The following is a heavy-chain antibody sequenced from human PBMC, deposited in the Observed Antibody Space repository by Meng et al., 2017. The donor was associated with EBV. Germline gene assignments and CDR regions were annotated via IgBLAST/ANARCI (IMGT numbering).Heavy chain of an antibody. Sequence: QVQLVQSGAEVXXXXXXVKXSXXXSGGTVSNYAINWVRQAPGQGLEWMGGIIPIFGTANYAQKFQDRVTITADESTSTAYMELRGLRSEDTAVYYCARVPYYPDSSGYCSRSDYWGQGTLVTVSS. J-gene: IGHJ4*02. CDR1: GGTVSNYA. V-gene: IGHV1-69*01. CDR3: ARVPYYPDSSGYCSRSDY. D-gene: IGHD6-19*01. CDR2: IIPIFGTA.